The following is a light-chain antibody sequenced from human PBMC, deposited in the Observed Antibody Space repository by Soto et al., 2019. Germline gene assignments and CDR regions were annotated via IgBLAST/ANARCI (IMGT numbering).Light chain of an antibody. Sequence: QSALTQPASVSGSPGQSITISCTGTSSDVGGYNYVSWYQQHPGKAPKLMIYDVINRPSGVSNRFSGSKSGNTASLTISGLQAEDEADYYCSSYSTGSTLYVFGTGTKLTVL. CDR1: SSDVGGYNY. CDR3: SSYSTGSTLYV. CDR2: DVI. J-gene: IGLJ1*01. V-gene: IGLV2-14*01.